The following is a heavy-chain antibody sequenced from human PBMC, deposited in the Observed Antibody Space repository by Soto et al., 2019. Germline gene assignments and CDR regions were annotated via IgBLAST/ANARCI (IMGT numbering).Heavy chain of an antibody. CDR2: IYPGDSDT. CDR3: ARHVGIVGDTYYYYYGMDV. D-gene: IGHD1-26*01. CDR1: GYSFTSYW. V-gene: IGHV5-51*01. J-gene: IGHJ6*02. Sequence: GESLKISCKGSGYSFTSYWIGWVRQMPGKGLEWMGIIYPGDSDTRYSPSFQGQVTISADKSISTAYLQWSSLKASDTAMYYCARHVGIVGDTYYYYYGMDVWGQGTTVTVSS.